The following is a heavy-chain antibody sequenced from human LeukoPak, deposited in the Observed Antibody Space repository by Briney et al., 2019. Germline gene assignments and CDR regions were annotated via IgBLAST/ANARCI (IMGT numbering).Heavy chain of an antibody. CDR2: IYSGGST. J-gene: IGHJ4*02. D-gene: IGHD1-26*01. Sequence: GGSLRLSCAASGFTVSSNYMSWVRQAPGKGLEWVSVIYSGGSTYYADSVKGRFTISRDNSKNTLYLQMNSLRAEDTAVYYCARVPTLARALNYWGQGTLVTVSS. V-gene: IGHV3-66*02. CDR3: ARVPTLARALNY. CDR1: GFTVSSNY.